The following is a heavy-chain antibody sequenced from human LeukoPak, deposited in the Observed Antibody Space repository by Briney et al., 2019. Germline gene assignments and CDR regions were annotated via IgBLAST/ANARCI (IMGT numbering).Heavy chain of an antibody. CDR1: GYPFTTYE. J-gene: IGHJ5*02. D-gene: IGHD1-14*01. V-gene: IGHV1-8*01. CDR2: VHPNSGDT. CDR3: ARGPRNDP. Sequence: ASVKVSCKTSGYPFTTYEINWVRQAAGQGLEWMGWVHPNSGDTAYAQKFQGRVTMTRDTSISTAYMELSGLRADDTAVYFCARGPRNDPWGQGTLVTVSS.